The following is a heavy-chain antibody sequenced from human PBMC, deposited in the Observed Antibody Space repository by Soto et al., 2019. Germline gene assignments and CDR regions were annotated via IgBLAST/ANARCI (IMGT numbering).Heavy chain of an antibody. J-gene: IGHJ4*02. CDR2: IKQDGSEK. CDR3: ARALVSRGGSCYFDY. D-gene: IGHD2-15*01. Sequence: GGSLRLSCAASGFTFSSYWMSWVRQAPGKGLEWVANIKQDGSEKYYVDSVKGRFTISRDNAKNSLYLQMNSLRAEDTAVYYCARALVSRGGSCYFDYWGQGTLVTVSS. V-gene: IGHV3-7*01. CDR1: GFTFSSYW.